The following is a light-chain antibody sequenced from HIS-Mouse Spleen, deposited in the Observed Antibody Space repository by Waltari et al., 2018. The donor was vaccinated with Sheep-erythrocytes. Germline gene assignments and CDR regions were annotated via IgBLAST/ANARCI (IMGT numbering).Light chain of an antibody. Sequence: DIQMTQSPSSLSASVGDRVTITCQASQDISNYLNWYQQKPGKAAKLLIYDASNLETGVPSRFSGSGSGTDFTFTIISLQPEDIATYYCQQYDNLPYTFGQGTKLEIK. V-gene: IGKV1-33*01. CDR1: QDISNY. J-gene: IGKJ2*01. CDR2: DAS. CDR3: QQYDNLPYT.